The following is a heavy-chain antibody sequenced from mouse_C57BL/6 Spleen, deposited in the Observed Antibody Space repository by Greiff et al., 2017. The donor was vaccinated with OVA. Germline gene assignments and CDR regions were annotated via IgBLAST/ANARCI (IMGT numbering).Heavy chain of an antibody. CDR1: GYTFTTYP. D-gene: IGHD2-1*01. V-gene: IGHV1-47*01. J-gene: IGHJ2*01. CDR3: AIIYYGNYVVDY. CDR2: FHPYNDDT. Sequence: QVQLQQSGVELVKPGASVKMSCKASGYTFTTYPIEWMKQNHGKSLEWIGNFHPYNDDTKYNEKFKGKATLTVEKSSSTVYLELSRLTSDDSAVYYCAIIYYGNYVVDYWGQGTTLTVSS.